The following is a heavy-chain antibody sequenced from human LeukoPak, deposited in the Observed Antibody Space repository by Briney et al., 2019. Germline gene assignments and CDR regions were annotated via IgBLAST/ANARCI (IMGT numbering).Heavy chain of an antibody. D-gene: IGHD3-16*01. CDR2: ISSSGGTT. Sequence: GGSLRLSCAASGFSFSNYAMSWVRQAPGKGLQWVSTISSSGGTTYYGDSVKGRFTISRDTSKNTVSLQMNGLRAEDTAVYYCAKGPFAVAPSYYFDFWGQGTLVTVSS. CDR1: GFSFSNYA. J-gene: IGHJ4*02. CDR3: AKGPFAVAPSYYFDF. V-gene: IGHV3-23*01.